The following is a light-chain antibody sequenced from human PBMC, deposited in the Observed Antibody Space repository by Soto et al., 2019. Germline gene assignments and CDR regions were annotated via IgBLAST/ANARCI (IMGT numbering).Light chain of an antibody. CDR1: QSVSNDF. Sequence: EIVLTQDPVMLSFSPGQRSTLSCMASQSVSNDFLAWYQQKPGQAPRLLIYGASTRATDVPDRFSGSGSGADFTLTISRLEPEDFAVYYCKQYGSSPPRKFGKGTKVEI. J-gene: IGKJ1*01. CDR2: GAS. CDR3: KQYGSSPPRK. V-gene: IGKV3-20*01.